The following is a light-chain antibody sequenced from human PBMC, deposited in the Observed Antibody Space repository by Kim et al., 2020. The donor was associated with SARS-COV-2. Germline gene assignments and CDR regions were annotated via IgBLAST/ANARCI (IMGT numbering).Light chain of an antibody. CDR1: KLGDKY. J-gene: IGLJ1*01. CDR2: QDS. CDR3: QAWDSSTRV. Sequence: VSPGQTASITCSGDKLGDKYACWYQEKPGQSPVLVIYQDSKRPSGIPERFSGSNSGNTATLTISGTQAMDEADYYCQAWDSSTRVFGTGTKVTVL. V-gene: IGLV3-1*01.